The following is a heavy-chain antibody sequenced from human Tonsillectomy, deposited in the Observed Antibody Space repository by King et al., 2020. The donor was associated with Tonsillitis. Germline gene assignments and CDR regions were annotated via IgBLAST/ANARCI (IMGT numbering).Heavy chain of an antibody. CDR2: INPNSGGT. D-gene: IGHD2-15*01. CDR1: GYTFTGYY. V-gene: IGHV1-2*02. J-gene: IGHJ4*02. Sequence: VQLVESGAEVKKPGASVKVSCKASGYTFTGYYMHWARQAPGQGLEWMGWINPNSGGTNHAQKFQGRVTMTRDTSITTAYMELSRLRSDDTAVYYCARCSGSSCYSLYFAHWGQGTLGTVSS. CDR3: ARCSGSSCYSLYFAH.